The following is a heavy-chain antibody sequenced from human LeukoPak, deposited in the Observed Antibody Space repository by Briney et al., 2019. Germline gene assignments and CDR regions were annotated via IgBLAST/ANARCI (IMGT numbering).Heavy chain of an antibody. D-gene: IGHD5-24*01. J-gene: IGHJ4*02. CDR3: ASSRWLQLLDY. CDR2: IYSGGST. V-gene: IGHV3-53*01. Sequence: GGSLRLSCAASGFTVSSNYMSWVRQAPGKGLEWVSVIYSGGSTYYADSVKGRFTISRDNSKNTLYLQMNSLRAEDTAVYYCASSRWLQLLDYWGRGTLVTVSS. CDR1: GFTVSSNY.